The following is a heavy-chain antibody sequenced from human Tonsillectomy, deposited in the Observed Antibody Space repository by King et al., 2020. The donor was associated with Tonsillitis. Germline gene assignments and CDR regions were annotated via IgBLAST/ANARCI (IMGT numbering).Heavy chain of an antibody. CDR1: GYSLSSYC. Sequence: VQLVESGAEVKKPGESLRISCQDSGYSLSSYCINWVRQMPGKGLEWMGRIDPKDSYTNYSPSFQGHVIISVDKSISTAYLQWSSLKASDTAMYYCASARDTTMLKGWGQGTLVTVSS. V-gene: IGHV5-10-1*03. D-gene: IGHD5-18*01. CDR3: ASARDTTMLKG. J-gene: IGHJ4*02. CDR2: IDPKDSYT.